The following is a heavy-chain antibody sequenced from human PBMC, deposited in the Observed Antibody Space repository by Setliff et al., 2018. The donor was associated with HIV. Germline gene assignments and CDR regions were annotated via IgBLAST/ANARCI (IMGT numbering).Heavy chain of an antibody. CDR2: INPSGGST. CDR3: ARDFVEGIAVTDWFDP. D-gene: IGHD6-19*01. J-gene: IGHJ5*02. Sequence: ASVKVSCKASGYTFTSYYMHWVRQAPGQGLEWMGIINPSGGSTSYAQKFQGRVTMTRDTSTSTVYMELSSLRSEDTAVYYCARDFVEGIAVTDWFDPWGQGTLVTVS. V-gene: IGHV1-46*01. CDR1: GYTFTSYY.